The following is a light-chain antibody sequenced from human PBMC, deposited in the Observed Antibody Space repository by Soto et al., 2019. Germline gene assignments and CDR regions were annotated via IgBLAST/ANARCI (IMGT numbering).Light chain of an antibody. J-gene: IGKJ4*01. CDR1: QSVSSN. Sequence: EIVMTQSPATLSVSPGERATLSCRASQSVSSNLAWYQQKPGQTPKLLIYVASTRATGIPARFSGSGSGTEFTLTIGSLQSEDFAVYYCQQYNVCPLSFGGATKVEFK. V-gene: IGKV3-15*01. CDR2: VAS. CDR3: QQYNVCPLS.